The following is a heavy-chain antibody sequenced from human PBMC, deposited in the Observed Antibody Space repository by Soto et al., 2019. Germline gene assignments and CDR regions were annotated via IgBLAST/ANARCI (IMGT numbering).Heavy chain of an antibody. CDR3: GRAEEWLRSCDY. V-gene: IGHV3-33*01. Sequence: QVQLVESGGGVVQPGRSLRLSCAASGFTFSSYGMHWVRQAPGKGLEWVAVIWYDGSNKYYADSVKGRFTISRDNSKNTLYLKRNSLRAEDTAVYYCGRAEEWLRSCDYWGQGTLVTVSS. D-gene: IGHD5-12*01. J-gene: IGHJ4*02. CDR1: GFTFSSYG. CDR2: IWYDGSNK.